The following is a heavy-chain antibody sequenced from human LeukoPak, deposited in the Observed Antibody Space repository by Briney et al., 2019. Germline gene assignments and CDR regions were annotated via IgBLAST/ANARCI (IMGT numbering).Heavy chain of an antibody. J-gene: IGHJ4*02. V-gene: IGHV3-23*01. Sequence: PGGSLRLPCVASGFTFSSYAMSWVRQAPGKGLEWVSAISGSGSSGGSTYYADSVKGRFTISRDNSKNTLYLQMNSLRAEDTAVYYCAKSGYNRFDYWGQGTLVTVSS. D-gene: IGHD5-24*01. CDR2: ISGSGSSGGST. CDR1: GFTFSSYA. CDR3: AKSGYNRFDY.